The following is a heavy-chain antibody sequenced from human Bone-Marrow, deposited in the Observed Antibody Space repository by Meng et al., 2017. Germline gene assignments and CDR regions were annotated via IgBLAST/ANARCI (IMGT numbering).Heavy chain of an antibody. CDR3: ARGPSSDSSGYYTRTSAGREDY. J-gene: IGHJ4*02. CDR1: GGSFSGYY. V-gene: IGHV4-34*01. Sequence: SQTLSLTCAVYGGSFSGYYWSWIRQPPGKGLEWIGEINHSGSTNYNPSLKSRVTISVDTSKNQFSLKLSSVTAADTAVYYCARGPSSDSSGYYTRTSAGREDYWGQGTLVTVSS. D-gene: IGHD3-22*01. CDR2: INHSGST.